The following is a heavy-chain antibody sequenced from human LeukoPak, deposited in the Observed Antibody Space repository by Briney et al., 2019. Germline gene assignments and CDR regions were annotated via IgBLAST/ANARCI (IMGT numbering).Heavy chain of an antibody. J-gene: IGHJ4*02. CDR2: INPSGGST. V-gene: IGHV1-46*01. Sequence: GESLKISCKGSGYTFTSYYMHWVRQAPGQGLEWMGIINPSGGSTSYAQKFQGRVTLTRDTSTDTVFMELSSLTSEDTAVYFCARATLSDFYFNYWGQGTLVTVSS. CDR1: GYTFTSYY. CDR3: ARATLSDFYFNY.